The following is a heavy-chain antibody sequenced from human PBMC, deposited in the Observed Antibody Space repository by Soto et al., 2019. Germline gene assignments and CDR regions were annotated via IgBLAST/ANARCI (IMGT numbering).Heavy chain of an antibody. CDR3: ARLKRITIFGVVIKGGGFDY. V-gene: IGHV4-31*03. D-gene: IGHD3-3*01. J-gene: IGHJ4*02. Sequence: SETLSLTCTVSGGSISSGGYYWSWIRQHPGKGLEWIGYIYYSGSTYYNPSLKSRVTISVDTSKTQFSLKLSSVTAADTAVYYCARLKRITIFGVVIKGGGFDYWGQRTLVTVSS. CDR1: GGSISSGGYY. CDR2: IYYSGST.